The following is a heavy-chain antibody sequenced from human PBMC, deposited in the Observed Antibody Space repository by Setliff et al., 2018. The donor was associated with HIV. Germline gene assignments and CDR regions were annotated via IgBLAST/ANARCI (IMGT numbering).Heavy chain of an antibody. Sequence: SETLSLTCTVSGGSIDSGNYDWNWVRQPGGKGLEWIGRINTRGSTKYSPTFESRVTMSLDTSKNQFSLNLRSVTAADTALYYCVRSGCNGNICYDSRGWLDSWGQGTQVTVSS. CDR1: GGSIDSGNYD. CDR2: INTRGST. V-gene: IGHV4-61*02. D-gene: IGHD5-12*01. CDR3: VRSGCNGNICYDSRGWLDS. J-gene: IGHJ5*01.